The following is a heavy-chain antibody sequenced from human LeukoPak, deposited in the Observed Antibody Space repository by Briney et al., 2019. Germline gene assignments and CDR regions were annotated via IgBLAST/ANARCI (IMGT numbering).Heavy chain of an antibody. CDR1: GYSISSGYY. CDR3: ARGAKNYGDYDNYFDY. J-gene: IGHJ4*02. V-gene: IGHV4-38-2*02. Sequence: SETLSLTCTVSGYSISSGYYWGWIRQPPGKGLEWIGSIYHSGSTYYNPSLKSRVTISVDTSKNQFSLKLSSVTAADTAVYYCARGAKNYGDYDNYFDYWGQGTLVTVSS. CDR2: IYHSGST. D-gene: IGHD4-17*01.